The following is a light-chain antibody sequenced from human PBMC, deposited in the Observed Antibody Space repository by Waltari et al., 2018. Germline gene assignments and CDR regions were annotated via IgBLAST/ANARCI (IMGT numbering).Light chain of an antibody. CDR1: QLGDKY. V-gene: IGLV3-1*01. J-gene: IGLJ2*01. CDR2: EDS. CDR3: QAWDSLVV. Sequence: SYDLTQPPSVSVSPGQTATITCSGDQLGDKYVCGYHHKPGQSPVLIIYEDSKRPSGIPERFSGSNSGNTATLTISETQAMDEGDYYCQAWDSLVVFGGGTKLTVL.